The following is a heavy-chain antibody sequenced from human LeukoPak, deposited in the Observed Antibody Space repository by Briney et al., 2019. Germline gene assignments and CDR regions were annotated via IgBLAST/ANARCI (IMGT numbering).Heavy chain of an antibody. J-gene: IGHJ4*02. Sequence: SETLSLTCTVSGGSISSYYWSWIRQPAGKGLEWIGRIYTSGSTNYNPSLKSRVTMSVDTSKNQFSLKLSSVTAADTAVYYCARDSDVGYDSSGYYYVRRYYFDYWGQGTLVTVSS. V-gene: IGHV4-4*07. D-gene: IGHD3-22*01. CDR1: GGSISSYY. CDR2: IYTSGST. CDR3: ARDSDVGYDSSGYYYVRRYYFDY.